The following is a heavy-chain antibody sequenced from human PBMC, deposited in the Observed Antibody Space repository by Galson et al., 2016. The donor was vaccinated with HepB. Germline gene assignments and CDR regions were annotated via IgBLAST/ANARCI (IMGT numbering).Heavy chain of an antibody. Sequence: LRLSCAASRFTSSSYAMSWVRQAPGKGLEWVSVISGSGGSTYYADSVKGRFTISRDNSKNTLYLQMNSLRAEDTAVYYCAKEGTIFGVVPYGMDVWGQGTKVIVSS. J-gene: IGHJ6*02. V-gene: IGHV3-23*01. CDR2: ISGSGGST. CDR3: AKEGTIFGVVPYGMDV. CDR1: RFTSSSYA. D-gene: IGHD3-3*01.